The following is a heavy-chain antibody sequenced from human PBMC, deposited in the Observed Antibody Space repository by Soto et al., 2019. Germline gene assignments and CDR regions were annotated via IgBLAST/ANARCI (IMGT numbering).Heavy chain of an antibody. CDR3: ARDLFVVVPAAILWYYGMDV. J-gene: IGHJ6*02. CDR2: ISSSGSTI. CDR1: GFTFSSYE. Sequence: GGSLRLSCAASGFTFSSYEMNWVRQAPGKGLEWVSYISSSGSTIYYADSVKGRFTIPRDNAKNSLYLQMNSLRAEDTAVYYCARDLFVVVPAAILWYYGMDVWGQGTTVTVSS. D-gene: IGHD2-2*02. V-gene: IGHV3-48*03.